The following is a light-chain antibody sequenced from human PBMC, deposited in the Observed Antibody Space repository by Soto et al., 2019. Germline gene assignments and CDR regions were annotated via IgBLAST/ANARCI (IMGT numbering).Light chain of an antibody. CDR3: SSYTSSSLYV. Sequence: ALTQPASVSGSPGQSITISCTGTSSDVGGYNYVSWYQQHPGKAPKLMIYDVSNRPSGVSNRFSGSKSANTASLTISGLQAEDEADYYCSSYTSSSLYVFGTGTKLTVL. J-gene: IGLJ1*01. V-gene: IGLV2-14*01. CDR2: DVS. CDR1: SSDVGGYNY.